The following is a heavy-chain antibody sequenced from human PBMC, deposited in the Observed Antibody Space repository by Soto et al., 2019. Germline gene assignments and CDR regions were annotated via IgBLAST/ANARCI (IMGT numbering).Heavy chain of an antibody. CDR3: AHAGDYDLLTCDH. CDR1: GFSLSTYHMG. CDR2: IYWDDDK. V-gene: IGHV2-5*02. D-gene: IGHD4-17*01. J-gene: IGHJ4*02. Sequence: QITLKESGPTLVRPAQTLTLTCDFSGFSLSTYHMGVAWIRQPPGKALEWLALIYWDDDKRYSPSLKDRLAISQDTSRNQVVRTITNIDPGDSATDFCAHAGDYDLLTCDHGGPGTLVTVAS.